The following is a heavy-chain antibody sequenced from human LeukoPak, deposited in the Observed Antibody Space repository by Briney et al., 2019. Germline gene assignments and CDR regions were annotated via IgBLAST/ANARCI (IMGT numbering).Heavy chain of an antibody. CDR3: ARAHAGVTSRRAHFDF. CDR1: GGSIRDFY. CDR2: ISFRGTT. Sequence: RSSETLSLTCTVSGGSIRDFYRSWLRQTPEKGLEWIGYISFRGTTNYSPSLKTRVSMSVDMSKNQFSLKLTSVTTADTAVYYCARAHAGVTSRRAHFDFWGQGTLVTVSS. D-gene: IGHD3-3*01. V-gene: IGHV4-59*01. J-gene: IGHJ4*02.